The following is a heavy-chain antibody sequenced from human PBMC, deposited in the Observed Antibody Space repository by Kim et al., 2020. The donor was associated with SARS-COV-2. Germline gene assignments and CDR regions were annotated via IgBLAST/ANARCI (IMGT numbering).Heavy chain of an antibody. Sequence: GESLKISCQGSGYTFNTYWIAWVRQMPGRGLEWVGTIYPDDSDTTYSPSLQGQVTITDDKTINTAFLHWSSLKVSDTATYYCAIGVDVTLKYYLDYWGQG. J-gene: IGHJ4*02. CDR2: IYPDDSDT. V-gene: IGHV5-51*01. CDR3: AIGVDVTLKYYLDY. D-gene: IGHD3-9*01. CDR1: GYTFNTYW.